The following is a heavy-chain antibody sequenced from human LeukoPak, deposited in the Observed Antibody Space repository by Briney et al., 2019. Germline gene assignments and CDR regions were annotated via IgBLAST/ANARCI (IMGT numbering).Heavy chain of an antibody. J-gene: IGHJ4*02. V-gene: IGHV4-59*01. CDR3: ARVRALSYYDSSGDLYYFQY. CDR2: IYYSGIT. CDR1: GGSISSYY. Sequence: SETLSLTCTVSGGSISSYYWSWLRQPPGKGLEWIGFIYYSGITDYNPSLKSRVTISVDTSKNQFSLKLSSVTAADTAVYYCARVRALSYYDSSGDLYYFQYWGQGTLVAVSS. D-gene: IGHD3-22*01.